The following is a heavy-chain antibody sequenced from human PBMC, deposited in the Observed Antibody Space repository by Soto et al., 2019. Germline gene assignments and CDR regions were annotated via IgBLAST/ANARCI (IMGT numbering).Heavy chain of an antibody. V-gene: IGHV4-4*02. Sequence: PSETLSLTCAVSGGSIISSNWWSCVRQPPGKGLEWIGEIYHSGSTNYNPSLKSRVTISVDKSKNQFSLKLSSVTAADTAVYYCASLIMITFGGVIARDYWGQGTLVTVSS. CDR1: GGSIISSNW. D-gene: IGHD3-16*02. CDR3: ASLIMITFGGVIARDY. CDR2: IYHSGST. J-gene: IGHJ4*02.